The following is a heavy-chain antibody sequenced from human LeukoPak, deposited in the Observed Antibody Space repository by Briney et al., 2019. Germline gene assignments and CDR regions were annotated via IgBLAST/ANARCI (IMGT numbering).Heavy chain of an antibody. Sequence: KTSETLSLTCTVSGGSISSNSYYWGWIRQPPGKGLEWIGSIFHSGSTYYNPSLKSRVTISVDTSKNQFSLKLSSVTAADTAVYYCARHLSMYNWNDLGQGTLVTVSS. D-gene: IGHD1-20*01. V-gene: IGHV4-39*01. J-gene: IGHJ4*02. CDR1: GGSISSNSYY. CDR3: ARHLSMYNWND. CDR2: IFHSGST.